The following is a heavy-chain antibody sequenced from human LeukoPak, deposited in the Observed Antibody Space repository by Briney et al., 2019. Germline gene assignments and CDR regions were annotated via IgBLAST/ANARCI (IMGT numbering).Heavy chain of an antibody. CDR2: TYYRSKWYY. V-gene: IGHV6-1*01. J-gene: IGHJ6*02. Sequence: SQTLSLTCAISGDSVPSNTAAWNWVRQSPSRGLEGLGRTYYRSKWYYDYATSVSSRMAINPDTSKNLFSLQLNSVTPEDTAVYYCARDPGYYYAMDVWGQGTTVTVSS. CDR3: ARDPGYYYAMDV. D-gene: IGHD2-15*01. CDR1: GDSVPSNTAA.